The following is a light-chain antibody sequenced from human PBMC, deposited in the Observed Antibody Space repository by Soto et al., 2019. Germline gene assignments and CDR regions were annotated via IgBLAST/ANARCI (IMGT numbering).Light chain of an antibody. J-gene: IGKJ1*01. Sequence: DIVMTQSPDSLAVSLGERATINCKSSQSVLYSSNNKNYLAWYQQKPGQPPKLLIYWASTRESGVPDRFSGSGSGTEFTLTISSLQAEDEALYYCQQYYTTPRTFGQGTKVEIK. V-gene: IGKV4-1*01. CDR2: WAS. CDR3: QQYYTTPRT. CDR1: QSVLYSSNNKNY.